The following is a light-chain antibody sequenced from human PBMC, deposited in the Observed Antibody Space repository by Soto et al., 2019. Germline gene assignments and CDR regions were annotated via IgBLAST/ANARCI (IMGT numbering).Light chain of an antibody. V-gene: IGLV2-14*03. Sequence: QSALTQPASVSGSPGQSITISCTGASSDIGGYNHVSWYQQHPGKAPKLIIYNVSHRPSGVSTRFSGSKYGNTASLIIAGLQAEDEAHYFCSSYTNTSPHVIFGGGTKLTVL. J-gene: IGLJ2*01. CDR2: NVS. CDR3: SSYTNTSPHVI. CDR1: SSDIGGYNH.